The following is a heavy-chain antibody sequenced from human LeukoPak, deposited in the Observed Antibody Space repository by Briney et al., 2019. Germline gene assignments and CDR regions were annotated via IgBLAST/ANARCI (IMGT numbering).Heavy chain of an antibody. D-gene: IGHD6-19*01. CDR3: ARAIVSSSGSNY. J-gene: IGHJ4*02. Sequence: ASVKVSCKASGYTFTSYDINWVRQATGQGLEWMGWMNPNSGNTGYAQKFQGRVTMTRNTSISTAYMELSSLRSEDTAVYYCARAIVSSSGSNYWGQGTLVTVSS. CDR1: GYTFTSYD. V-gene: IGHV1-8*01. CDR2: MNPNSGNT.